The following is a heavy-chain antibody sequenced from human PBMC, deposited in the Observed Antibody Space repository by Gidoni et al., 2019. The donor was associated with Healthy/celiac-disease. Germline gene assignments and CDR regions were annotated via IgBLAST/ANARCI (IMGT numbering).Heavy chain of an antibody. CDR3: ARDGPSYYYDSSGPYYDYYGMDV. CDR2: IYSGGST. V-gene: IGHV3-53*01. J-gene: IGHJ6*02. CDR1: GFTVRSNS. D-gene: IGHD3-22*01. Sequence: VQLVESGEGLIQPGGSLRLSCAASGFTVRSNSMRWVRQAPGKGLEWVSVIYSGGSTYYADSGKGRFTISRDNSKNTLYLQMNSLRAEDTAVYYCARDGPSYYYDSSGPYYDYYGMDVWGQGTTVTVSS.